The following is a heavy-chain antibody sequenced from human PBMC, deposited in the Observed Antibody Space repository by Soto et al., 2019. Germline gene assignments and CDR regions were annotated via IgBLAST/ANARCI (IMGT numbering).Heavy chain of an antibody. Sequence: QVKLMQSGAELKKPGASVKVSCKASGYTFSSYGMSWVRQAPGQGLEWMGWVSANNGHTNYAQKFQGRVLMTTDTSATTVYMELRSLTSDDMAVYYCARDAWAGYSSGWYNYWGQGTLVTVSS. CDR3: ARDAWAGYSSGWYNY. CDR1: GYTFSSYG. J-gene: IGHJ4*02. V-gene: IGHV1-18*03. D-gene: IGHD6-19*01. CDR2: VSANNGHT.